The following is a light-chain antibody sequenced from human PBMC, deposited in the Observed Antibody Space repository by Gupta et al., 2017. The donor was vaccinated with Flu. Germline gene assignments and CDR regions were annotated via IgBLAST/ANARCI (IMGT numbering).Light chain of an antibody. CDR1: SSDVGNYNY. V-gene: IGLV2-14*01. J-gene: IGLJ2*01. CDR3: SSYASGSTLL. Sequence: QSALTQPASVSGSPGQSITISSTGTSSDVGNYNYVSWYQQHPGKPPKLMIYEVNNRPSGVSNRFSGSKSGNTASLTISGLQTEDEADYYCSSYASGSTLLFGGGTRLTVL. CDR2: EVN.